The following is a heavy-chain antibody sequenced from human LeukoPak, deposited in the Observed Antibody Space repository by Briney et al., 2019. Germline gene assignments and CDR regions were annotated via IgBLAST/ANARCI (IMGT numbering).Heavy chain of an antibody. Sequence: SETLSLTCAVSGGSISSGGYSWSWIRQPPGKGLEWIGYIYHSGSTYYNPSLKSRVTISVDRSKNQFSLKLSSVTAADTAVYYCARGGVMLAGTPYYYYGMDVWGQGTTVTVSS. J-gene: IGHJ6*02. V-gene: IGHV4-30-2*01. CDR1: GGSISSGGYS. D-gene: IGHD6-19*01. CDR3: ARGGVMLAGTPYYYYGMDV. CDR2: IYHSGST.